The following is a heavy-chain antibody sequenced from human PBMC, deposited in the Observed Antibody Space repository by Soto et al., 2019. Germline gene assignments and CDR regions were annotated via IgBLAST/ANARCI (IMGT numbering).Heavy chain of an antibody. J-gene: IGHJ6*02. CDR1: GGSISSSSYY. CDR3: ARGPTVTFYYYGMDV. D-gene: IGHD4-17*01. V-gene: IGHV4-61*05. CDR2: IYYSGST. Sequence: PSETLSLTCTVSGGSISSSSYYWGWIRQPPGEGLEWIGYIYYSGSTNYNPSLKSRVTISVDTSKSQFSLKLSSVTAADTAVYYCARGPTVTFYYYGMDVWGQGTTVTVSS.